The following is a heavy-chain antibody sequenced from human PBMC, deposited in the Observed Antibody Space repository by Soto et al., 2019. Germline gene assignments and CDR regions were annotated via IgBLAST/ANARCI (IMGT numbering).Heavy chain of an antibody. CDR2: IYYSGST. J-gene: IGHJ5*02. D-gene: IGHD3-9*01. Sequence: SETLSLTCTVVGGSISSISYYWGWIRQPPGKGLEWIGSIYYSGSTYYNPSLKSRVTISVDTSKNQFSLKLSSVTAADTAVYYCARHKKDYDILTGYYIGWFDPWGQGTLVTVSS. V-gene: IGHV4-39*01. CDR3: ARHKKDYDILTGYYIGWFDP. CDR1: GGSISSISYY.